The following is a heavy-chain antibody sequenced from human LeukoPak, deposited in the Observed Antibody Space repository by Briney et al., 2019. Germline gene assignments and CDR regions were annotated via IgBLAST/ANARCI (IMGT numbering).Heavy chain of an antibody. Sequence: ASVKVSCKASGYTFTNLGISWVRQAPGQGLGWMGWISAYNGNTNYAQKIQGRVTMTTDTSTSTAYMDLRNLRSDDTAVYFCATLAGGGYDKDYWGQGTLVTVSS. CDR3: ATLAGGGYDKDY. CDR2: ISAYNGNT. J-gene: IGHJ4*02. V-gene: IGHV1-18*01. D-gene: IGHD5-12*01. CDR1: GYTFTNLG.